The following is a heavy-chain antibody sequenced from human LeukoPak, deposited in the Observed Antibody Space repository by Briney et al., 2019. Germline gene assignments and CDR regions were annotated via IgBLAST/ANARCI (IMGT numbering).Heavy chain of an antibody. CDR2: VSGSGDST. CDR1: GFTFSDHA. V-gene: IGHV3-23*01. CDR3: AKDSYGDFSLGPED. D-gene: IGHD4-17*01. J-gene: IGHJ4*02. Sequence: GGSLRLSCAASGFTFSDHAMNWVRQAPGKGLEWVSAVSGSGDSTYYADSVKGRFTISRDNSKNALYLRMSSLRADDTAVYYCAKDSYGDFSLGPEDWGQGTLVTVSS.